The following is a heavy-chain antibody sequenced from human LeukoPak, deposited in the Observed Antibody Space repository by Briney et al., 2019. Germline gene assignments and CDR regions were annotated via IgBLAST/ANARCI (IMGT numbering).Heavy chain of an antibody. CDR1: GFTFSSCE. V-gene: IGHV3-48*03. CDR2: IDGSGSTI. J-gene: IGHJ4*02. Sequence: GGSLRLSCAASGFTFSSCEMNWVRQAPGRGLEWVSYIDGSGSTIYYADSVKGRFTISRDNAKNSLYLQMNSLRAEDTAVYYCARDLPRGIIWDYWGQGTLVTVSS. CDR3: ARDLPRGIIWDY. D-gene: IGHD3-16*01.